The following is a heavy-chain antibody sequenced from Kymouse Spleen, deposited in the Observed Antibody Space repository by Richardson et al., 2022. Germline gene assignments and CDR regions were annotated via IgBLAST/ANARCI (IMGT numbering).Heavy chain of an antibody. CDR2: ISYDGSNK. J-gene: IGHJ6*02. V-gene: IGHV3-30*18. CDR3: AKDQQQLGYYYYGMDV. D-gene: IGHD6-13*01. Sequence: QVQLVESGGGVVQPGRSLRLSCAASGFTFSSYGMHWVRQAPGKGLEWVAVISYDGSNKYYADSVKGRFTISRDNSKNTLYLQMNSLRAEDTAVYYCAKDQQQLGYYYYGMDVWGQGTTVTVSS. CDR1: GFTFSSYG.